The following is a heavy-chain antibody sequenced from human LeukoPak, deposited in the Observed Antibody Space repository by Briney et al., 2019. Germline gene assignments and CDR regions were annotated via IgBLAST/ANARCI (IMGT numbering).Heavy chain of an antibody. J-gene: IGHJ3*02. CDR3: ASTEHLAHDAFDI. Sequence: PGGSLRLSCAASGFTFSSYAMSWVRQAPRKGLEWVSSISGSGSTAFYADSVKGRFTISRDNSKYTLYLQMNTLRADDTAVYYCASTEHLAHDAFDIWGQGTMVTVSS. V-gene: IGHV3-23*01. CDR2: ISGSGSTA. CDR1: GFTFSSYA. D-gene: IGHD1-14*01.